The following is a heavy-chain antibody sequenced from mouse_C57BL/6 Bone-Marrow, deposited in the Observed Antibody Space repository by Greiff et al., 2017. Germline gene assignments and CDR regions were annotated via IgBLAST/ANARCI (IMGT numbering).Heavy chain of an antibody. CDR3: ARHEEGLRLRGYAMDY. J-gene: IGHJ4*01. CDR2: FYPGSGSI. Sequence: QVHVKQSGAELVKPGASVKLSCKASGYTFTEYTIHWVKQRSGQGLEWIGWFYPGSGSIKYNEKFKDKATLTADKSSSTVYMELSRLTSEDSAVYFCARHEEGLRLRGYAMDYWGQGTSVTVSS. D-gene: IGHD3-2*02. CDR1: GYTFTEYT. V-gene: IGHV1-62-2*01.